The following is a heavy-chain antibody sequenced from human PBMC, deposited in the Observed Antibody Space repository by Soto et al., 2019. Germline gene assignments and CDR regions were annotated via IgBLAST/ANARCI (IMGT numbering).Heavy chain of an antibody. CDR3: ARGVLRYFDWLPSPEYFDY. Sequence: PGESLKISCQGTGYRFSSSWIGWVRQKPGKGLEWLGNVYPSDSDVRYSPAFEGQVTISADNSINTAYLQLLNLKASDTAVYYCARGVLRYFDWLPSPEYFDYWGQGTLVTVSS. CDR1: GYRFSSSW. V-gene: IGHV5-51*03. J-gene: IGHJ4*02. D-gene: IGHD3-9*01. CDR2: VYPSDSDV.